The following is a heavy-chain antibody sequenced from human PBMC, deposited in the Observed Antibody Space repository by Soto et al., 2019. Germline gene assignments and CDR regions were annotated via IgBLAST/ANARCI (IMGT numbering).Heavy chain of an antibody. D-gene: IGHD3-3*01. Sequence: SETLSLTCAVSGGSISSGVSSWTWFRQPPGKGLEWIGEINHSGSTNYNPSLKSRVTISVDTSKNQFSLKLSSVTAADTAVYYCARERKSITIFGVVNRNNWFDPWGQGTLVTVSS. J-gene: IGHJ5*02. CDR2: INHSGST. CDR3: ARERKSITIFGVVNRNNWFDP. CDR1: GGSISSGVSS. V-gene: IGHV4-30-2*01.